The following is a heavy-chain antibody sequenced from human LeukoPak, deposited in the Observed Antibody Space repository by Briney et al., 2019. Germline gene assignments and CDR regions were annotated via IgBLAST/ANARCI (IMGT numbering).Heavy chain of an antibody. J-gene: IGHJ4*02. V-gene: IGHV3-23*01. CDR3: AGFLSSSWYGPNYFDY. CDR1: GFTVDSNY. Sequence: TGGSLRLSCAASGFTVDSNYLSWVRQAPGKGLEWVSAISGSGGSTYYADSVKGRFTISRDNSKNTLYLQMNSLRAEDTAVYYCAGFLSSSWYGPNYFDYWGQGILVTVSS. CDR2: ISGSGGST. D-gene: IGHD6-13*01.